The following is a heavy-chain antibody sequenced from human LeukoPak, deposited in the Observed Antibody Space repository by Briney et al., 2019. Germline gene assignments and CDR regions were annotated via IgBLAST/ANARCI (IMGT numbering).Heavy chain of an antibody. CDR1: GGSFNGYY. J-gene: IGHJ4*02. CDR2: INHSGST. V-gene: IGHV4-34*01. CDR3: ARGVGMATMADY. Sequence: SETLSLTCAVYGGSFNGYYWSWIRQPPGKGLEWIGEINHSGSTNYNPSLKSRVTISVDTSKNQFSLKLSSVTAADTAVYYCARGVGMATMADYWGQGTLVTVSS. D-gene: IGHD5-24*01.